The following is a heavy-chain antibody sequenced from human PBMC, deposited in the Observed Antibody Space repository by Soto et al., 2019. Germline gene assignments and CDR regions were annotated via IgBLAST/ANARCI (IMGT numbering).Heavy chain of an antibody. CDR2: IYPGDSDT. J-gene: IGHJ5*02. CDR1: GYIFSNNW. D-gene: IGHD6-6*01. Sequence: GESLKISCKGSGYIFSNNWIGWVRQMPGKGLEWMGIIYPGDSDTKYSPSFQGQVTISADKSISTTYLQWSSLKASDTAIYYCARRGLGQLGFDPWGQGTLVTVSS. CDR3: ARRGLGQLGFDP. V-gene: IGHV5-51*01.